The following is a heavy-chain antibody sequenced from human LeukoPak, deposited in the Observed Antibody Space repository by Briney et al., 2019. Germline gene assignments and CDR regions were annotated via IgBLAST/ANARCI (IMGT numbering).Heavy chain of an antibody. Sequence: GASVKVSCKVSGYTLSEISMYWVRQAPGKGLEWMGGIDREDGQTIDAQKFQGRVTMTEDTSTDTAYMEVSKLTSEDTAFIYCATVGYSYGSFDYWGQGTLVTVSS. J-gene: IGHJ4*02. V-gene: IGHV1-24*01. CDR1: GYTLSEIS. CDR2: IDREDGQT. CDR3: ATVGYSYGSFDY. D-gene: IGHD5-18*01.